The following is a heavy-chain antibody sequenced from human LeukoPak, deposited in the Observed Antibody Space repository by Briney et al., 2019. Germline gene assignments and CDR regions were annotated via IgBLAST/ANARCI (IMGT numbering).Heavy chain of an antibody. V-gene: IGHV4-38-2*01. Sequence: SETLSLTCAVSGYSISSGYYWGWIRQPPGKGLEWIGSIYHSGSTYYNPSLKSRVTISVDTSKNQFSLKLSSVTAADTAVYYCTRGSAEDFWSGYSANWFDPWGQGTLVTVSS. D-gene: IGHD3-3*01. J-gene: IGHJ5*02. CDR3: TRGSAEDFWSGYSANWFDP. CDR2: IYHSGST. CDR1: GYSISSGYY.